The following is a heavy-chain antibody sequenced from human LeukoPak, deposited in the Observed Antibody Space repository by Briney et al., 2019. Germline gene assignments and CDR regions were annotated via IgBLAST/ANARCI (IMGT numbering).Heavy chain of an antibody. J-gene: IGHJ4*02. V-gene: IGHV3-11*06. CDR3: ARDLSPVVRASPMGY. CDR1: GFTFSDYY. D-gene: IGHD3-10*01. Sequence: GGPLRLSCAASGFTFSDYYMSWIRQAPGKGLEWVSYISSSSSYTNYADSVKGRFTISSDTSKNTLYLQMNSLRAEDTAVYYCARDLSPVVRASPMGYWGQGTLVTVSS. CDR2: ISSSSSYT.